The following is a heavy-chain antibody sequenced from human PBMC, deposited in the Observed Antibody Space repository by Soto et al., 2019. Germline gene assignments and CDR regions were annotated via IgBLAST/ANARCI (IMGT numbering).Heavy chain of an antibody. CDR1: GFTFSDYY. J-gene: IGHJ6*02. CDR2: ISSSGSTI. Sequence: QVQLVESGGGLVKPGGSLRLSCAASGFTFSDYYMSWIRQAPGKGLEWVSYISSSGSTIYYADSVKGRFTISRDNAKNSLYLQMNSPRAEDTAVYYCARLDGNDYDSSGYYYYYYGMDVWGQGTTVTVSS. CDR3: ARLDGNDYDSSGYYYYYYGMDV. V-gene: IGHV3-11*01. D-gene: IGHD3-22*01.